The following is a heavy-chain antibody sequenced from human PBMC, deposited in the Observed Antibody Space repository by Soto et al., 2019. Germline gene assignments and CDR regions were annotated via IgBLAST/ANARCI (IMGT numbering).Heavy chain of an antibody. J-gene: IGHJ4*02. D-gene: IGHD6-13*01. V-gene: IGHV4-59*08. CDR2: IYYSGST. Sequence: AETLSLTCTVSDGSISSDYWSCIRQPPGKGLEWIGYIYYSGSTNYNPSLKSRVTISVGTSKNQFSLKLSSVTAADTAVYYCARRYSSSFDYWGQGTLVTVSS. CDR1: DGSISSDY. CDR3: ARRYSSSFDY.